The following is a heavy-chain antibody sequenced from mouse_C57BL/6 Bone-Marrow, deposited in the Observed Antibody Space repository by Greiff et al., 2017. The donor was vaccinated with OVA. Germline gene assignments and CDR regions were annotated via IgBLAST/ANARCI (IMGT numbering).Heavy chain of an antibody. CDR2: IYPRSGNT. Sequence: VQVVESGAELARPGASVKLSCKASGYTFTSYGISWVKQRTGQGLEWIGEIYPRSGNTYYNEKFKGKATLTADKSSSTAYMELRSLTSEDSAVYFCARDGYLYAMDYWGQGTSVTVSS. CDR3: ARDGYLYAMDY. CDR1: GYTFTSYG. D-gene: IGHD2-3*01. V-gene: IGHV1-81*01. J-gene: IGHJ4*01.